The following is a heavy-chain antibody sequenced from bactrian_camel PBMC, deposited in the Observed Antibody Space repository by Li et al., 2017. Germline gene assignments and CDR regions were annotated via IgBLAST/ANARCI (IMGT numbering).Heavy chain of an antibody. Sequence: DVQLVESGGGSTQPGGSMILSCIAGGDCKGWFRQAPGQEREGVAVNCAGDGRTWYAESVKGRFTISRNSAENTAYLHMTNLKPEDTATYYCAASWDVTANAALGRIAQPWFGYWGDGTQVT. CDR1: GGDC. V-gene: IGHV3S40*01. CDR2: NCAGDGRT. J-gene: IGHJ6*01. D-gene: IGHD5*01. CDR3: AASWDVTANAALGRIAQPWFGY.